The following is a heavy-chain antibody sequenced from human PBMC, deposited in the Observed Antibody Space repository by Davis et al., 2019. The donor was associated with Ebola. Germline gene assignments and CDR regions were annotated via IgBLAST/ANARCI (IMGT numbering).Heavy chain of an antibody. V-gene: IGHV5-51*01. CDR3: ARLYGPGHYLNWYFNL. J-gene: IGHJ2*01. Sequence: GESLKISCKGSGYSFTSYWIGWVRQMPGKGLEWMGIIYPGDSDTRYSPSFQGQVTISADKSISTAYLQWSSLQASDTAVYYCARLYGPGHYLNWYFNLWGRGTLVTVSS. D-gene: IGHD3-10*01. CDR1: GYSFTSYW. CDR2: IYPGDSDT.